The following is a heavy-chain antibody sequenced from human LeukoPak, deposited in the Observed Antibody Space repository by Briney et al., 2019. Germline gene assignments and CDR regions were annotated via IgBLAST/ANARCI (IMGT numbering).Heavy chain of an antibody. V-gene: IGHV3-23*01. CDR2: ISGSGGST. D-gene: IGHD2-15*01. J-gene: IGHJ4*02. CDR1: GFTFSSYA. CDR3: AKQLGYCSDGSCYFPY. Sequence: GSLKLSCAASGFTFSSYAMSWVRQAPGKGLEFVPIISGSGGSTYYADSVQGRFTISRDNSKSTLCLQMNSLRAEDTAVYYCAKQLGYCSDGSCYFPYWGQGTLVTVSS.